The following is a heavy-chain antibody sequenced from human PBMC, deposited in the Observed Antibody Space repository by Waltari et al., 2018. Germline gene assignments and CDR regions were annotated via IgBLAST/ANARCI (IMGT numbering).Heavy chain of an antibody. CDR3: AKDRRYFDWFFDY. D-gene: IGHD3-9*01. Sequence: QVQLVESGGGVVQPGGSLRLSCAASGFTFSSYGLHWVRQAPGKGLEWVAFIRYDGSNKSYADSVKGRFTISRDNSKNTLYLQMNSLRAEDTAVYYCAKDRRYFDWFFDYWGQGTLVTVSS. V-gene: IGHV3-30*02. J-gene: IGHJ4*02. CDR2: IRYDGSNK. CDR1: GFTFSSYG.